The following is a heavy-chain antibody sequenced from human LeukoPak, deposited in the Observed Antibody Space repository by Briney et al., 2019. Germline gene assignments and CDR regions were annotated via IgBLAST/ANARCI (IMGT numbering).Heavy chain of an antibody. CDR2: IYYSGST. J-gene: IGHJ3*02. Sequence: SETLSLTCTVSGGSISSYYWTWIRQPPGKGLEWIGYIYYSGSTNYNPSLKSRVTISVDTSKNQFPLKLSSVTAADTAVYYCARGEGYSSNWYRAFDIWGQGTMVTVSS. V-gene: IGHV4-59*01. CDR1: GGSISSYY. CDR3: ARGEGYSSNWYRAFDI. D-gene: IGHD6-13*01.